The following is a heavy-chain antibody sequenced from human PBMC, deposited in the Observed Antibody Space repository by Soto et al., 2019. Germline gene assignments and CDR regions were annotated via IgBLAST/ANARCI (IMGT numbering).Heavy chain of an antibody. CDR1: GFTFTSYG. Sequence: QVQLVESGGGVVQPGRSLRLSCAASGFTFTSYGMHWVRQAPGKGLEWVAVIWYDGSYKYYADSVKGRFTISRDNSKNMLYLQMNSLRAEDTAVYYCGRDRGNYGDYLFDYWGQGTLV. CDR3: GRDRGNYGDYLFDY. J-gene: IGHJ4*02. D-gene: IGHD4-17*01. V-gene: IGHV3-33*01. CDR2: IWYDGSYK.